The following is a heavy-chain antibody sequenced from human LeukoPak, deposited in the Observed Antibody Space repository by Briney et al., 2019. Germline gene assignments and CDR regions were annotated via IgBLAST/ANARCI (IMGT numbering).Heavy chain of an antibody. V-gene: IGHV4-59*01. CDR2: IYYSGST. CDR3: ARGVVVAALDY. CDR1: GGSISSYY. D-gene: IGHD2-15*01. Sequence: SETLSLTCTVSGGSISSYYWSWIGQPPGKGLEWIGYIYYSGSTNYNPSLKSRVTISVDTSKNQCSLKLSAVTAADTAVYYCARGVVVAALDYWGQGTLVTVSS. J-gene: IGHJ4*02.